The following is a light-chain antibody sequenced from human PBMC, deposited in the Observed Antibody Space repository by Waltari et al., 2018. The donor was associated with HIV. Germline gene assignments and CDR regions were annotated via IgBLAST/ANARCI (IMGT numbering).Light chain of an antibody. CDR2: GND. Sequence: QSVLIQPPSASGTPGQRVTISCSGRRSNIGSNSVNWYQPFPGTAPKLLIFGNDRRPSGVPDRFSGSKSGTSASLVINGLQPEDEADYYCSALDDNLNALFGGGTKLTVL. CDR1: RSNIGSNS. CDR3: SALDDNLNAL. J-gene: IGLJ2*01. V-gene: IGLV1-44*01.